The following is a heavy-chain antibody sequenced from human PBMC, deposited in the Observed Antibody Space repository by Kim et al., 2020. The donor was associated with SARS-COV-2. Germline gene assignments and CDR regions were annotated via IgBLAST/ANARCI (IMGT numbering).Heavy chain of an antibody. CDR1: GLTFSNFV. J-gene: IGHJ5*02. CDR3: AKSLLTAVTSGFDP. V-gene: IGHV3-23*01. CDR2: ISGRGHTT. D-gene: IGHD4-17*01. Sequence: GGSLRLSCAASGLTFSNFVMTWVRQAPGKGLEWVSLISGRGHTTHYADSVKGRFTISRDNSENTLYLQMSSLRVDDTAVYYCAKSLLTAVTSGFDPWGPGTLVTVSS.